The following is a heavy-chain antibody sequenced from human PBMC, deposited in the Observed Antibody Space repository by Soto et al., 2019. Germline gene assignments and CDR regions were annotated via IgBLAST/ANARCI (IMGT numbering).Heavy chain of an antibody. CDR3: ARGEYDYVWGSYRLPYYYYGMDV. V-gene: IGHV4-39*01. J-gene: IGHJ6*02. CDR2: IYYSGST. D-gene: IGHD3-16*02. CDR1: GGSISSSSYY. Sequence: PSETLSLTCTVSGGSISSSSYYWGWIRQPPGKGLEWIGSIYYSGSTYYNPSLKSRVTISVDTSKNQFSLKLSSVTAADTAVYYCARGEYDYVWGSYRLPYYYYGMDVWGQETTVTVSS.